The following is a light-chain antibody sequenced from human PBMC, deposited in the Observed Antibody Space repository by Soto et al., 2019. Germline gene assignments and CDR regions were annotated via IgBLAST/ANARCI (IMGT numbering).Light chain of an antibody. Sequence: DVVMTQSPLSLPVTLGQPASISCRSSQSLAYSDGNTYLNWFPLRPGQSPRRLIYKVSNRDSGVPDRFIGSWSGTYFTLKISWVEAEDVGVYYCMQGTNWSPYTFGQGTTLEIK. V-gene: IGKV2-30*01. J-gene: IGKJ2*01. CDR2: KVS. CDR3: MQGTNWSPYT. CDR1: QSLAYSDGNTY.